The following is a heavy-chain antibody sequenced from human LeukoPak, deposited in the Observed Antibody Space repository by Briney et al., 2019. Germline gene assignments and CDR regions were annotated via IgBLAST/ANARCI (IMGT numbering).Heavy chain of an antibody. Sequence: PGGSLRLSCAASGFTFSSYAMTWVRQAPGKGLEWVSSISDSSGHTYYADSVRGRFTISRDNSKNTVFLQMNSLRAEDTAIYYCAKDGVWQSCCFDYWGQGTLVTVSS. J-gene: IGHJ4*02. CDR1: GFTFSSYA. V-gene: IGHV3-23*01. D-gene: IGHD6-19*01. CDR2: ISDSSGHT. CDR3: AKDGVWQSCCFDY.